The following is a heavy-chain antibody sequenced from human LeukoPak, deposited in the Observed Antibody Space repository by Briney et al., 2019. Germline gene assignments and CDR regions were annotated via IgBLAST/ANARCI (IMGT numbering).Heavy chain of an antibody. J-gene: IGHJ4*02. CDR1: GGSIRSGSHY. Sequence: SETLSLTCTVSGGSIRSGSHYWAWIRQPPGKGLEWIGSIYYSGSTYYNPSLENRVTISIDTSKNHFSLTLSSLSAADTSVYYCAKRDDSGGNLVDLWGQGTLVTVS. CDR2: IYYSGST. CDR3: AKRDDSGGNLVDL. V-gene: IGHV4-39*02. D-gene: IGHD3-22*01.